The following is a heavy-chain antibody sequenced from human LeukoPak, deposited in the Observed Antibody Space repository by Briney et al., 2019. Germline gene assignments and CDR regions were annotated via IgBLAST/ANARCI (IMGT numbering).Heavy chain of an antibody. V-gene: IGHV4-38-2*02. D-gene: IGHD3-22*01. CDR3: ARSGYYDSSGYFDY. Sequence: SETLSLTCSVSGYSISSGYDWGWIRQPPGKGLEWIGSMYHSGSTNYNPSLKSRVTISVDTSKNQFFLKLSSVTAADTAVYYCARSGYYDSSGYFDYWDQGTLVTVSS. CDR1: GYSISSGYD. CDR2: MYHSGST. J-gene: IGHJ4*02.